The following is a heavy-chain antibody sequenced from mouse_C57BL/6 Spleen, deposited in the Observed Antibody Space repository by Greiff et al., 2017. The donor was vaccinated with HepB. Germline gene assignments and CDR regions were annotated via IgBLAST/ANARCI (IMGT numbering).Heavy chain of an antibody. D-gene: IGHD2-3*01. Sequence: QVQLQQPGAELVRPGSSVKLSCKASGYTFTSYWMDWVKQRPGQGLEWIGNIYPSDSETHYNQKFKDKATLTVDKSSSTAYMQLSSLTSEDSAVYYCARTGECEGYWGYFDVWGTGTTVTVSS. CDR1: GYTFTSYW. CDR3: ARTGECEGYWGYFDV. J-gene: IGHJ1*03. V-gene: IGHV1-61*01. CDR2: IYPSDSET.